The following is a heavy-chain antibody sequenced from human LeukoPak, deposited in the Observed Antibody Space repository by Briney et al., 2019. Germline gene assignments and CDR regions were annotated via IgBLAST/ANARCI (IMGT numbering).Heavy chain of an antibody. CDR2: INHSGST. D-gene: IGHD3-9*01. CDR3: ARGLRYFDWFYPLDY. CDR1: GGSFRGYY. Sequence: SETLSLTCAVYGGSFRGYYWSWIRQPPGKGLEWIGEINHSGSTNYNPSLKSRVTISVDTSKNQFSLKLSSVTAADTAVYYCARGLRYFDWFYPLDYWGQGTLVTVSS. J-gene: IGHJ4*02. V-gene: IGHV4-34*01.